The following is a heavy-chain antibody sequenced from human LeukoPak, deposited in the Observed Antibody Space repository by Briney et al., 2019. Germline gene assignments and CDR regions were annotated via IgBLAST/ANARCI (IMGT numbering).Heavy chain of an antibody. V-gene: IGHV1-18*04. CDR1: GYTFTSYG. CDR3: ARVYYGSGSYYVAYYGMDV. CDR2: ISAYNGNT. D-gene: IGHD3-10*01. Sequence: GASVKVSCKASGYTFTSYGISWVRQAPGQGLEWMGWISAYNGNTNYAQKLQGRVTMTTDTSTSTAYMELRSLRSEDTAVYYCARVYYGSGSYYVAYYGMDVWGKGTTVTVSS. J-gene: IGHJ6*04.